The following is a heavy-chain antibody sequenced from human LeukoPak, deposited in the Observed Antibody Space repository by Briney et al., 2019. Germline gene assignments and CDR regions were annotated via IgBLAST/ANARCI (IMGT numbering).Heavy chain of an antibody. V-gene: IGHV3-64D*06. Sequence: GSLRLSCSASGFAFNSYAMHWVRQAPGKGLQYVSGISSNGDTTYYADSVKGRFIVSRDYSKNTLYLQMSSLRPDDTAVYYCVKGDYCGGGSCYFFPRGPFDYWGQGTLVTVSS. CDR1: GFAFNSYA. CDR2: ISSNGDTT. J-gene: IGHJ4*02. D-gene: IGHD2-15*01. CDR3: VKGDYCGGGSCYFFPRGPFDY.